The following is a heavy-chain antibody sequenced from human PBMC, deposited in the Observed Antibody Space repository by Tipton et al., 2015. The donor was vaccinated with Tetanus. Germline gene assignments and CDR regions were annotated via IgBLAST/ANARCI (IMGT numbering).Heavy chain of an antibody. Sequence: VKPSETLSLTCTVSGGSISSYYWSWIRQPPGKGLEWIGYIYYSGSTNYNPSLKSRVTISVDTFKNQFSLKLSSVTAADTAVYYCARSLLWFGELFYGMDVWGQGTTVTVSS. D-gene: IGHD3-10*01. CDR1: GGSISSYY. CDR3: ARSLLWFGELFYGMDV. V-gene: IGHV4-59*01. J-gene: IGHJ6*02. CDR2: IYYSGST.